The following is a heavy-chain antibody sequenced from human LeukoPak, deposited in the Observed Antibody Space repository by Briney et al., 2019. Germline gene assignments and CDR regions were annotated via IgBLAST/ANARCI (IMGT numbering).Heavy chain of an antibody. J-gene: IGHJ4*02. Sequence: SETLSLTCAVYGGSFSGYYWSWIRQPPGKGLEWIGEINHGGSTNYSPPLKSRVTISVDTSKNQFSLKLSSVTAADTAVYYCARGTHDTQNKPVGATDFDYWGQGTLVTVSS. D-gene: IGHD1-26*01. V-gene: IGHV4-34*01. CDR1: GGSFSGYY. CDR3: ARGTHDTQNKPVGATDFDY. CDR2: INHGGST.